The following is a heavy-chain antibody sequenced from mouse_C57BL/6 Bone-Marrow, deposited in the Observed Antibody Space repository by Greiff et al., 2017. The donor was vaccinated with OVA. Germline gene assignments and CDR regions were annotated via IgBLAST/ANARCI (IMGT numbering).Heavy chain of an antibody. J-gene: IGHJ4*01. D-gene: IGHD2-3*01. CDR2: IWRGGST. CDR3: AKKDGYYYAMDY. Sequence: VQLVESGPGLVQPSQSLSITCTVSGFSLTSYGVHWVRQSPGKGLEWLGVIWRGGSTDYNAAFMSRLSITKDNSKSQVFFKMNSLQADDNAIYYCAKKDGYYYAMDYWGQGTSVTVSS. V-gene: IGHV2-5*01. CDR1: GFSLTSYG.